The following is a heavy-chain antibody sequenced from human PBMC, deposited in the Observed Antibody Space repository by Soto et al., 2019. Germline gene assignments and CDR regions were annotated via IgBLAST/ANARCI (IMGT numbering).Heavy chain of an antibody. V-gene: IGHV4-61*08. CDR3: ARVSPLLWFGDRWFDP. CDR1: GGSVSSGDYY. J-gene: IGHJ5*02. CDR2: IYSSGST. Sequence: SETLSLTCTVSGGSVSSGDYYWSWIRQPPGEGLEWIGYIYSSGSTNYNPSLKSRVTISVDTSKDQFSLKLSSVTAADTAVYYCARVSPLLWFGDRWFDPWGQGTLVTVSS. D-gene: IGHD3-10*01.